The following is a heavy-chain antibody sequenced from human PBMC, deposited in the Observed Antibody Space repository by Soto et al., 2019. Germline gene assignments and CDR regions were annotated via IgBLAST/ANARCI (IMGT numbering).Heavy chain of an antibody. V-gene: IGHV1-18*01. D-gene: IGHD6-6*01. CDR1: GYTFTSYG. Sequence: ASVKVSCKASGYTFTSYGISWVQQAPGQGLEWMGWISAYNGNTNYAQKLQGRVTMTTDASTSTAYMELRSLRSDDTAVYYCARDRSIAVYDYWGQGTLVTVSS. J-gene: IGHJ4*02. CDR3: ARDRSIAVYDY. CDR2: ISAYNGNT.